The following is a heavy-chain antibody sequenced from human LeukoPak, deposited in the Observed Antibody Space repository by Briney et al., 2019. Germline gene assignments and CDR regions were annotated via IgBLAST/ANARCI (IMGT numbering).Heavy chain of an antibody. CDR3: ARVGPLAVGTGKRVYSFDY. CDR1: GFSITSGDY. J-gene: IGHJ4*02. Sequence: PSETLSLTCDVSGFSITSGDYWGWIRQSPGRGLEWIGSISHSGDTYYIPSLRSRVTMSLDTSRNQLSLDLRSVSAADTAVYFCARVGPLAVGTGKRVYSFDYWGQGTLVTVSS. V-gene: IGHV4-38-2*01. D-gene: IGHD1-1*01. CDR2: ISHSGDT.